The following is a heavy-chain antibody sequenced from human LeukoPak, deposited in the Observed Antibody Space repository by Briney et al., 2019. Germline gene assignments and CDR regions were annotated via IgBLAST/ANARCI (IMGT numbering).Heavy chain of an antibody. CDR2: INHSGST. D-gene: IGHD6-19*01. Sequence: PSETLSLTCAVYGGSFSGYYWSWIRQPPGKGLEWIGEINHSGSTNYNPSLKSRVTISLDTSKNQFSLRLSSVTAADTAVYYCARVYVGVAGTFDYWGQGTLVTVSS. J-gene: IGHJ4*02. V-gene: IGHV4-34*01. CDR3: ARVYVGVAGTFDY. CDR1: GGSFSGYY.